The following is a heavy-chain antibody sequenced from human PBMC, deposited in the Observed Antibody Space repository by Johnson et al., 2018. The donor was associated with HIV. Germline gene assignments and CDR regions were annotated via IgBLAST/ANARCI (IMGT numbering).Heavy chain of an antibody. CDR2: ISSSGSIL. V-gene: IGHV3-48*04. CDR1: GFTFSSYW. Sequence: VQLVESGGGVAQPGRSLRLSCATSGFTFSSYWMNWVRQAPGKGLEWLSHISSSGSILYYADSVKGRFTISRDNAKNSLFLQMNRLRAEDTAVYYCARAYYDSRGYYPHAFHVWGQGTVVTVSS. CDR3: ARAYYDSRGYYPHAFHV. D-gene: IGHD3-22*01. J-gene: IGHJ3*01.